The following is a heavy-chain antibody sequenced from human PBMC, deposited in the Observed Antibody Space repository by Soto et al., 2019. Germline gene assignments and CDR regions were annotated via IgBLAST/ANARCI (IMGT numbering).Heavy chain of an antibody. CDR2: INPSGGST. CDR1: GYTFTSYY. CDR3: ARDRIMITFGGVIASDAFDI. Sequence: ASVKVSCKASGYTFTSYYMHWVRQAPGQGLEWMGIINPSGGSTSYAQKFQGRVTMTRDTSTSTVYMELSSLRSEDTAVYYCARDRIMITFGGVIASDAFDIWGQGTMVTVSS. D-gene: IGHD3-16*02. V-gene: IGHV1-46*01. J-gene: IGHJ3*02.